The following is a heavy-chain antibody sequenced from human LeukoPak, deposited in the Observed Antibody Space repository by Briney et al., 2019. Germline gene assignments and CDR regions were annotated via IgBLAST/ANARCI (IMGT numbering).Heavy chain of an antibody. CDR2: ISINRGNT. V-gene: IGHV1-18*01. CDR1: GYTSTNYG. J-gene: IGHJ4*02. CDR3: ARDLSPNYYDSSGPILEY. D-gene: IGHD3-22*01. Sequence: ASVKVSCKASGYTSTNYGISWVRQAPGQGLEWMGWISINRGNTNYAQKFQGRVSMTTDTSTSTAYMELRGLRSDDTAVYYCARDLSPNYYDSSGPILEYWGQGTLVTVSS.